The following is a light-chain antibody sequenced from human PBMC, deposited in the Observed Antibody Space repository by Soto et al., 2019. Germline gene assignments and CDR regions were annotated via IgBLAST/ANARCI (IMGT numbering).Light chain of an antibody. Sequence: EIVLTQSPGTLSLSPGERATLSCRASQSVSSTYLAWYHQKPGQAPRLLIYGASNRATGIADRFSGSGSATDFTLTISRLEPEDFAVYYCQYGTSPRWTFGQGTKVEIK. CDR2: GAS. CDR1: QSVSSTY. J-gene: IGKJ1*01. CDR3: QYGTSPRWT. V-gene: IGKV3-20*01.